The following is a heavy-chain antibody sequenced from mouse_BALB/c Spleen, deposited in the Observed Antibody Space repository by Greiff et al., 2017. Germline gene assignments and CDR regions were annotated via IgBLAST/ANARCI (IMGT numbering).Heavy chain of an antibody. CDR1: GYTFTDYE. Sequence: VQLQQSGAELVRPGASVTLSCKASGYTFTDYEMHWVKQTPVHGLEWIGAIDPETGGTAYNQKFKGKATLTADKSSSTAYMELRSLTSEDSAVYYCTRKITTVVDWYFEVWGAGTTVTVSS. V-gene: IGHV1-15*01. CDR3: TRKITTVVDWYFEV. J-gene: IGHJ1*01. CDR2: IDPETGGT. D-gene: IGHD1-1*01.